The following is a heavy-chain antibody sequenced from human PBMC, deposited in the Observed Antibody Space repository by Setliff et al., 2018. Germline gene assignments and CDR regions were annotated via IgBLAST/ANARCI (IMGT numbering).Heavy chain of an antibody. J-gene: IGHJ4*02. Sequence: SETLSLTCAVSGGSISSSSYYWGWIRQPPGKGLEWIGSIYYSGSTYYNPSLKSRVTISVDTSKNQFSLKLSSVTAADTAVYYCASRATYYNFWSGYYLYWGQGTLVTVSS. V-gene: IGHV4-39*07. D-gene: IGHD3-3*01. CDR2: IYYSGST. CDR3: ASRATYYNFWSGYYLY. CDR1: GGSISSSSYY.